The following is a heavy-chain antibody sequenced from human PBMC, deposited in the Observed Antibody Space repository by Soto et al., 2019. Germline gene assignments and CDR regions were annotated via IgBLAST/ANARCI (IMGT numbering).Heavy chain of an antibody. CDR3: ASLIIATLNWVQYYYGMDV. D-gene: IGHD1-26*01. J-gene: IGHJ6*02. CDR1: GGSISSSSYY. V-gene: IGHV4-39*01. CDR2: IYYSGST. Sequence: SETLSLTCTVSGGSISSSSYYWGWIRQPPGKGLEWIGSIYYSGSTYYNPSLKSRVTISVDTSKNQFSLKLSSVTAADTAVYYCASLIIATLNWVQYYYGMDVWGQGTTVTVSS.